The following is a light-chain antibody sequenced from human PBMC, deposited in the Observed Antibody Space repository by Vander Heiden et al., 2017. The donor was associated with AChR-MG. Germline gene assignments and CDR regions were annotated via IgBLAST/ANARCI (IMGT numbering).Light chain of an antibody. J-gene: IGKJ1*01. CDR2: AAS. Sequence: DIQLTQPTSDTPASVRDRVTITCRASQGISNFLAWYQQKPGIAPKPVIFAASSLQSGVPSRFSGSGSGTEFSLTISSLQPEDFATYYCMQHKSCPLTFGEGTKVEIK. CDR1: QGISNF. CDR3: MQHKSCPLT. V-gene: IGKV1-17*03.